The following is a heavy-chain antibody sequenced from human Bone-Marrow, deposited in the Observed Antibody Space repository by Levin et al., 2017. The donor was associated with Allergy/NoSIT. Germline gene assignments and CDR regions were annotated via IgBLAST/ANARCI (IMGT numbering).Heavy chain of an antibody. V-gene: IGHV3-23*01. CDR2: IINSGYNA. Sequence: GGSLRLSCAASGFTFSNYAMNWVRQSPGKGLEWVSSIINSGYNAYYADSVKGRFTISRDNSKNTLYLQMDGLRLEDTAISYCAKDIRSCPGDDWYGYLDPWGKGTLVTVSP. D-gene: IGHD2-21*02. CDR3: AKDIRSCPGDDWYGYLDP. CDR1: GFTFSNYA. J-gene: IGHJ5*02.